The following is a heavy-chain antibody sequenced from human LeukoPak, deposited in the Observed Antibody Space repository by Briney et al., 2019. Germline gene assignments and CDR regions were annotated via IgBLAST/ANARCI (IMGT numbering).Heavy chain of an antibody. J-gene: IGHJ4*02. V-gene: IGHV3-30*03. Sequence: GGSLRLSCAASGFTFSNYDMHWVRQAPGKGLEWVAVISIDGSLKFYADSVKGRCTISRDNIRNSLDLQMNSLRAEDTAVYYCARENYFSFDYWGQGALVTVSS. CDR2: ISIDGSLK. CDR3: ARENYFSFDY. CDR1: GFTFSNYD. D-gene: IGHD3-16*01.